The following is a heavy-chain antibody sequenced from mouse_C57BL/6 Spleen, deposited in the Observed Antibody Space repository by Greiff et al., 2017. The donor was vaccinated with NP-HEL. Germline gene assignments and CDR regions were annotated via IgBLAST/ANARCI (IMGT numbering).Heavy chain of an antibody. CDR2: IYWDDDK. Sequence: VKLVESGPGILQSSQTLSLTCSFSGFSLSTSGMGVSWIRQPSGKGLEWLAHIYWDDDKRYNPSLKSRLTISKDTSRNQVFLKITSVDTADTATYYCARRAGDYYSNYDAMDYWGQGTSVTVSS. J-gene: IGHJ4*01. CDR1: GFSLSTSGMG. D-gene: IGHD2-5*01. V-gene: IGHV8-12*01. CDR3: ARRAGDYYSNYDAMDY.